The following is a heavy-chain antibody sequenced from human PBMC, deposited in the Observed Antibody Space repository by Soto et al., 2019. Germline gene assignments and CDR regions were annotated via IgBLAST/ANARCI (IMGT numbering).Heavy chain of an antibody. D-gene: IGHD3-16*02. CDR2: IYSGGST. J-gene: IGHJ3*02. Sequence: GGSLRLSCAASGFTVSSNYMSWVRQAPGKGLEWVSVIYSGGSTYYADSVKGRFTISRDNSKNTLYLQMNSLRAEDTAVYYCARDWQDDYIWGSYRLDAFDIWGQGTMVTVSS. CDR3: ARDWQDDYIWGSYRLDAFDI. CDR1: GFTVSSNY. V-gene: IGHV3-66*01.